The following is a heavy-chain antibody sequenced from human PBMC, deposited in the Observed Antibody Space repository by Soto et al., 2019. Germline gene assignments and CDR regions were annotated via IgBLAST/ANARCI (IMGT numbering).Heavy chain of an antibody. V-gene: IGHV1-69*01. J-gene: IGHJ6*02. CDR1: GGTFSNYA. Sequence: QVQLVQSGAEIKKTGSSVTVSCKASGGTFSNYAINWVRQAPGQGLEWMGGIIPMFGTTYYAQRFGGRVTITADESTNTAYMELSSLRSEDTAVFYCARDLAPVVRGVLSSGMDVWGQGTTVTVSS. D-gene: IGHD3-10*02. CDR2: IIPMFGTT. CDR3: ARDLAPVVRGVLSSGMDV.